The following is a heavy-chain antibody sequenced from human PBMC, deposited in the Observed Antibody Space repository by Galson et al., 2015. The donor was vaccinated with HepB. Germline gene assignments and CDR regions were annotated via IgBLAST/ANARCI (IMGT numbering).Heavy chain of an antibody. Sequence: SLRLSCADSGFSFSRYWMHWVRQAPGKGLVWVSRISSDGYTTNYADSVKGRFTISRDNAKNTLYLQMNSLRDEDTAVYYCARETFGVAFDYRGQGILVTVSS. V-gene: IGHV3-74*01. D-gene: IGHD3-3*01. CDR2: ISSDGYTT. CDR3: ARETFGVAFDY. CDR1: GFSFSRYW. J-gene: IGHJ4*02.